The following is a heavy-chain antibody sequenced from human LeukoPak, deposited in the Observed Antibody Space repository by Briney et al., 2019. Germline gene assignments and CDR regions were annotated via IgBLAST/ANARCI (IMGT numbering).Heavy chain of an antibody. CDR2: IYENGGTT. D-gene: IGHD2-21*01. CDR1: GSTFRSHA. CDR3: AKDFRIGYSAHFDY. Sequence: GGSLRLSCVGSGSTFRSHAMSWVRQAPEKGLEFVSGIYENGGTTYYADSVKGRFSISRDNSKNTLYLQMDSLRGEDTAVYYCAKDFRIGYSAHFDYWGQGALVTVSS. J-gene: IGHJ4*02. V-gene: IGHV3-23*01.